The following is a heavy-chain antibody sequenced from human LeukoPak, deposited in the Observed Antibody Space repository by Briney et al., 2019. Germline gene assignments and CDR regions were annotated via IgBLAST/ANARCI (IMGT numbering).Heavy chain of an antibody. J-gene: IGHJ5*02. CDR1: GGTFSSYA. Sequence: ASVKVSCKASGGTFSSYAISWVRQAPGQGLEWIGWINPNSGDTNYAQKFQDRVTMTRDTSISTAYIELDFLRSDDTAVFYCARGDYYGSPKVVAAWGQGTLVTVSS. CDR2: INPNSGDT. CDR3: ARGDYYGSPKVVAA. D-gene: IGHD3-10*01. V-gene: IGHV1-2*02.